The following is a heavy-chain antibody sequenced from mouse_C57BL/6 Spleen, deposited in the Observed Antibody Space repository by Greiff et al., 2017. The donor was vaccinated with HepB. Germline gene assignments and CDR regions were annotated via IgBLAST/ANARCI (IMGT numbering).Heavy chain of an antibody. V-gene: IGHV14-4*01. Sequence: VQLKQSGAELVRPGASVKLSCTASGFNIKDDYMHWVKQRPEQGLEWIGWIDPENGDTEYASKFQGKATITADTSSNTAYLQLSSLTSEDTAVYYCTKDYSNLFAYWGQGTLVTVSA. CDR3: TKDYSNLFAY. CDR1: GFNIKDDY. CDR2: IDPENGDT. D-gene: IGHD2-5*01. J-gene: IGHJ3*01.